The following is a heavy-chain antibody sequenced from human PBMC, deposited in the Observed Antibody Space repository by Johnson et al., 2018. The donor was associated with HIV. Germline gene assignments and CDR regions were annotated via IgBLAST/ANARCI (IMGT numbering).Heavy chain of an antibody. CDR3: AKDMGVDTAMNPWAFDI. Sequence: QVQLVESGGGVVQPGRSLRLSCAASGFTFSSYGMHWVRQAPGKGLEWVAVIWYDGSNKYYADSVKGRFTISRDNSKNTLYLQMNSLRAEDTAVYYCAKDMGVDTAMNPWAFDIWGQGTMVTVSS. D-gene: IGHD5-18*01. CDR1: GFTFSSYG. J-gene: IGHJ3*02. V-gene: IGHV3-33*06. CDR2: IWYDGSNK.